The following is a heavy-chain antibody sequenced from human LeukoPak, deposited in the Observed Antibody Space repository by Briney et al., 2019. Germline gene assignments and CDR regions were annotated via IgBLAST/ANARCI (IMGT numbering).Heavy chain of an antibody. J-gene: IGHJ4*02. V-gene: IGHV3-7*01. D-gene: IGHD3-10*01. CDR3: AGSTYYYGSGSLDY. Sequence: GGSLRLSCAASGFTFSSYTMNWVRQAPGKGLEWVANIKQDGSEKYYVDSVKGRFTISRDNAKDSLYLQMNSLRAEDTAVYYCAGSTYYYGSGSLDYWGQGTLVTVSS. CDR1: GFTFSSYT. CDR2: IKQDGSEK.